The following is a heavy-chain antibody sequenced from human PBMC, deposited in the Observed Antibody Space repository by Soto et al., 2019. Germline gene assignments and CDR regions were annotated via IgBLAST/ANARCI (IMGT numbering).Heavy chain of an antibody. CDR1: GGSISSGGYY. CDR2: IYYSGST. V-gene: IGHV4-31*03. D-gene: IGHD4-17*01. CDR3: ARKNDGDYLGAFDI. Sequence: QVQLQESGPGLVKPSQTLSPTCTVSGGSISSGGYYWSWIRQHPGKGLEWIGYIYYSGSTYYNPSLKSRVTISVDTSKNQFSLKLSSVTAADTAVYYCARKNDGDYLGAFDIWGQGTMVTVSS. J-gene: IGHJ3*02.